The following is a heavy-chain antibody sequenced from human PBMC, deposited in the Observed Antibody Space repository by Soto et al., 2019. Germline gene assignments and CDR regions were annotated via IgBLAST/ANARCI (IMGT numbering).Heavy chain of an antibody. CDR1: GDSISTVDYF. CDR3: ARGRYCLTGRCFPNWFDS. V-gene: IGHV4-30-4*01. J-gene: IGHJ5*01. Sequence: QVHLLESGPGLVKPSQTLSLTCSVSGDSISTVDYFWAWIRQPPGQALEYIGYSYKSTTTYYNPSFERRVSISLDTSKSQFSLNVTSVTAADTAVYFCARGRYCLTGRCFPNWFDSWGQGTLVTVSS. CDR2: SYKSTTT. D-gene: IGHD2-15*01.